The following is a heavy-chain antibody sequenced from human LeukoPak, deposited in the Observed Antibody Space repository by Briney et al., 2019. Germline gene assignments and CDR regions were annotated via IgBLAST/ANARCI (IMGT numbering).Heavy chain of an antibody. J-gene: IGHJ6*03. Sequence: GGSLRPSCAASGFTFDDYGMSWVRQAPGKGLEWVSGINWSGGETDYADSVKGGFIISRDNAKNSLYLQMSALTVDDTAVYYCVRHERGVYYYYYIDVWGKGTTVIVSS. CDR2: INWSGGET. D-gene: IGHD3-10*01. CDR3: VRHERGVYYYYYIDV. V-gene: IGHV3-20*04. CDR1: GFTFDDYG.